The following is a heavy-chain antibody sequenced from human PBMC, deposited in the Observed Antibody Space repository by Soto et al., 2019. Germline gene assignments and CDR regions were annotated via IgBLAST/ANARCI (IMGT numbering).Heavy chain of an antibody. Sequence: EVQLVESGGGLVKPGGSLRLSCAASGFTFSNAWMNWVRQAPGKGLEWVGRIKSKTDGGTTDYAAPVKGRFTISRDDSKNTLYLQMNSLKTEDTAVYYCTTGSLLCFGEFPYYYYYGMDVWGQGTTVTVSS. CDR3: TTGSLLCFGEFPYYYYYGMDV. J-gene: IGHJ6*02. CDR1: GFTFSNAW. CDR2: IKSKTDGGTT. D-gene: IGHD3-10*01. V-gene: IGHV3-15*07.